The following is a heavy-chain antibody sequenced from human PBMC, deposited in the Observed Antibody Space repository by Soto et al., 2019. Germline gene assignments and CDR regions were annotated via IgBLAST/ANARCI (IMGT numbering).Heavy chain of an antibody. Sequence: GASVKLCCKTPGYTFTRYNEHWVRQAPGQRLEWMGWINVGNGNTRYSQKFQGRLTLTRDTPGNTAYLELNSLISEDTAVYYLATPQDYEDCLDSWGQGTLDRGSS. CDR1: GYTFTRYN. CDR2: INVGNGNT. CDR3: ATPQDYEDCLDS. J-gene: IGHJ4*02. V-gene: IGHV1-3*01. D-gene: IGHD3-22*01.